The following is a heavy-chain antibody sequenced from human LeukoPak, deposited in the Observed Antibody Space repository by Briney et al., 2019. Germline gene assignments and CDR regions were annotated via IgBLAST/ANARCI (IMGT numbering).Heavy chain of an antibody. J-gene: IGHJ4*02. D-gene: IGHD4-17*01. CDR2: ISSGGSTV. V-gene: IGHV3-48*04. Sequence: PGGSLRLSCAASGFTFSSYAMHWVRQAPGKGLEWVSNISSGGSTVYYADSVKGRFTISRDNAKNSLYLQMNSPRAEDTAVYHCATGDYAGWGQGTLVTVSS. CDR1: GFTFSSYA. CDR3: ATGDYAG.